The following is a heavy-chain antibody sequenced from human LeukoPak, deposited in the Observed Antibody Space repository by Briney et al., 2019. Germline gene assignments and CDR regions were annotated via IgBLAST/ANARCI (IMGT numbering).Heavy chain of an antibody. CDR2: FDPEDGET. Sequence: ASVKVSCKVSGYTLTELSMHWVRQAPGKGLEWMGGFDPEDGETIYAQKFQGRVTMTEDTSTSTAYMELSSLRSEDTAVYYCARDSRGYCSGGSCGVYYFDYWGQGTLVTVSS. D-gene: IGHD2-15*01. V-gene: IGHV1-24*01. CDR1: GYTLTELS. CDR3: ARDSRGYCSGGSCGVYYFDY. J-gene: IGHJ4*02.